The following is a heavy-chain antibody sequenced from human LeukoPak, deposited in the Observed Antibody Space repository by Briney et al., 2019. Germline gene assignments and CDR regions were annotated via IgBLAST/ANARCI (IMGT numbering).Heavy chain of an antibody. V-gene: IGHV3-30*04. J-gene: IGHJ2*01. CDR1: GFTFSSYA. D-gene: IGHD2-21*02. Sequence: GGSLSLSCAASGFTFSSYAMHWVRQAPGKGLEWRAVISYDVSNKYYADSVKGRFTISRDNSKNTLYLQMNSLRAEDTAVYYCARDGAAYCGGDCYSLWYFDLWGRGTLVTVSS. CDR2: ISYDVSNK. CDR3: ARDGAAYCGGDCYSLWYFDL.